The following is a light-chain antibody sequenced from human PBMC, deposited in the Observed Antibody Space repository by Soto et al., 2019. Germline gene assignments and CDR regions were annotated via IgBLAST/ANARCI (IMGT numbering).Light chain of an antibody. J-gene: IGKJ3*01. CDR1: QSIDNY. CDR2: AAS. CDR3: QQSYTTLFT. Sequence: DNQMSQSPCSRSASVKDRITIACRTSQSIDNYLNWYQQKPGKAPKLLIFAASTLQSGVPSRFSGSGSETYFTLTIYSLQPEALASYYCQQSYTTLFTFGAGTKVDIK. V-gene: IGKV1-39*01.